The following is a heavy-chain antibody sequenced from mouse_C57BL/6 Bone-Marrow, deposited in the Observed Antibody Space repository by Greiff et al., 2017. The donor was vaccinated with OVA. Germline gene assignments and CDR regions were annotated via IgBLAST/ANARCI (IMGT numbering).Heavy chain of an antibody. J-gene: IGHJ2*01. D-gene: IGHD2-2*01. Sequence: QVQLQQSGAELVRPGTSVKLSCKASGYTFTSYWMHWVKQRPGQGLEWIGVIDPSDSYTNYNQKFKGKATLTVDTSSSTAYMQLSSLTSEDSAVYYCARGYSGYWGQGTTLTVSS. CDR1: GYTFTSYW. V-gene: IGHV1-59*01. CDR2: IDPSDSYT. CDR3: ARGYSGY.